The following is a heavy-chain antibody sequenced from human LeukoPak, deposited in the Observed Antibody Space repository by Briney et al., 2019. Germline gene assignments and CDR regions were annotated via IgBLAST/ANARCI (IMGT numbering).Heavy chain of an antibody. D-gene: IGHD4-23*01. CDR3: ARDPSTTVVTYGFDY. J-gene: IGHJ4*02. CDR1: GYTLTEFS. V-gene: IGHV1-24*01. CDR2: FDLEDDQT. Sequence: ASVKVSCKVSGYTLTEFSMHWVRQAPGKGLEWMGGFDLEDDQTIYSQKFQGRVTMTEDTSTDTAYVELSSLRSEDTAVYYCARDPSTTVVTYGFDYWGQGTLVTVSS.